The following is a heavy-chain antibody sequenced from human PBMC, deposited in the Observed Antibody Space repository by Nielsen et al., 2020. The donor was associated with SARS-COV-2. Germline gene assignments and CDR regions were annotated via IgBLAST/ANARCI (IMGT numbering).Heavy chain of an antibody. Sequence: ASVKVSCKASGYTFTGYYMHWVRQAPGQGLEWMGRINPNSGGTNYAQKFQGRVTMTRDTSTGTAYMELSRLRSDDTAVYYCARSRITMIVVGTAAFDIWGQGTMVTVSS. CDR1: GYTFTGYY. V-gene: IGHV1-2*06. CDR3: ARSRITMIVVGTAAFDI. CDR2: INPNSGGT. D-gene: IGHD3-22*01. J-gene: IGHJ3*02.